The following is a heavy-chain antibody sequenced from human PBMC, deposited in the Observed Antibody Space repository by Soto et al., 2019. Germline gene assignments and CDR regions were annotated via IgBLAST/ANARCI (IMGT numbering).Heavy chain of an antibody. CDR1: GGSFYGYY. Sequence: SETLSLTCALYGGSFYGYYCIFIRQSPGKGLEWIGEIHHSGSTKYNPSLKSRVSLSADTSTKQFSLKMTSMTAADRGVYYCARGVDSWSGYLFWGQGTPVTVSS. J-gene: IGHJ4*02. CDR2: IHHSGST. V-gene: IGHV4-34*01. D-gene: IGHD3-3*01. CDR3: ARGVDSWSGYLF.